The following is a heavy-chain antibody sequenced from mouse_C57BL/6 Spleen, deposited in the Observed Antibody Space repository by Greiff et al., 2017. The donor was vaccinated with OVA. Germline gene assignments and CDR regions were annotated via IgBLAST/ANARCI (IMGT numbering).Heavy chain of an antibody. CDR2: ILPGSGST. D-gene: IGHD1-1*01. Sequence: QVQLQQSGAELMKPGASVKLSCKATGYTFTGYWIEWVKQRPGHGLEWIGEILPGSGSTNYNEKFKGKATFPADTSSNTAYMQLSSLTTEDSAIYYCARGEGGITTVVDPYYFDYWGQGTTLTVSS. CDR3: ARGEGGITTVVDPYYFDY. V-gene: IGHV1-9*01. CDR1: GYTFTGYW. J-gene: IGHJ2*01.